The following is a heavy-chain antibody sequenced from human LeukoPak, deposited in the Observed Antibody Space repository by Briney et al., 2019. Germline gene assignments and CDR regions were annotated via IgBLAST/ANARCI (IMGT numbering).Heavy chain of an antibody. D-gene: IGHD6-19*01. Sequence: SETLSLTCIVSGDSISSGSYYWTWIRQPAGKGLEWIGRIYTSGSTNYNPSLKSRVTMSVDTSKNQFSLKLSSVTAADTAVYYCARDGGESSGWYYYYYYMDVWGKGTTVTISS. CDR2: IYTSGST. CDR3: ARDGGESSGWYYYYYYMDV. V-gene: IGHV4-61*02. CDR1: GDSISSGSYY. J-gene: IGHJ6*03.